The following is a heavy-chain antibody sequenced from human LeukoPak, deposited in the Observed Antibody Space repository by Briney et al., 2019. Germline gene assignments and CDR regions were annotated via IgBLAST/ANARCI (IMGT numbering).Heavy chain of an antibody. CDR2: INHSGST. CDR1: GGSFSGYY. D-gene: IGHD3-22*01. J-gene: IGHJ1*01. Sequence: KPSETLSLTCAVYGGSFSGYYWSWIRQPPGKGLEWIGEINHSGSTNYNPSLKSRVTISVDTSKNQFSLKLSSVTAADTAVYYCARGPGYYYDSSGYYRNKYFQHWGQGTLVTVSS. CDR3: ARGPGYYYDSSGYYRNKYFQH. V-gene: IGHV4-34*01.